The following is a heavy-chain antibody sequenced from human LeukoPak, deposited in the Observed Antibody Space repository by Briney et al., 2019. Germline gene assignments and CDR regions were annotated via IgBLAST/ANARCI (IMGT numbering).Heavy chain of an antibody. CDR2: ISGSGGST. J-gene: IGHJ4*02. Sequence: PGGSLRLSCAASGFTFSSYAMSWVRQAPGKGLEWVSAISGSGGSTYYADSVKGRFTISRDNSKNTLYLQMNSLRAEDTAVYYCAKAPHYDSSGYSFFDYWGQGTLVTVSS. D-gene: IGHD3-22*01. V-gene: IGHV3-23*01. CDR1: GFTFSSYA. CDR3: AKAPHYDSSGYSFFDY.